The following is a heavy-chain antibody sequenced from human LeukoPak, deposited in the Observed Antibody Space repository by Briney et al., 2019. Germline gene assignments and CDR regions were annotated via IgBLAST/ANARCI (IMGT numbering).Heavy chain of an antibody. Sequence: GGSLRLSCAASGFTFSSYAISWVRQAPGKGLEWVAVISYDGSNKYYADSVKGRFTISRDNSKNTLYLQMNSLRAEDTAVYYCAREKYSYGSFLDYWGQGTLVTVSS. V-gene: IGHV3-30-3*01. CDR1: GFTFSSYA. D-gene: IGHD5-18*01. CDR2: ISYDGSNK. CDR3: AREKYSYGSFLDY. J-gene: IGHJ4*02.